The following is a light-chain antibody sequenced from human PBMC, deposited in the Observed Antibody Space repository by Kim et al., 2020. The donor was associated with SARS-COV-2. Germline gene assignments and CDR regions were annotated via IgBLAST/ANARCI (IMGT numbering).Light chain of an antibody. Sequence: CPGERAPLSCRASQSVSSNLAWYQQKPGQAPRLLIYGASTRATGIPARFSGSGSGTEFTLTISSLQSEDFAVYYCQQYNNWPPLTFGQGTKVDIK. CDR1: QSVSSN. J-gene: IGKJ1*01. CDR3: QQYNNWPPLT. V-gene: IGKV3-15*01. CDR2: GAS.